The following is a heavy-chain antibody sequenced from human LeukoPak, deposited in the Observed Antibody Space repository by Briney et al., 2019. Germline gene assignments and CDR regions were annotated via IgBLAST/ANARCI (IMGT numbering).Heavy chain of an antibody. CDR2: IYYSGST. V-gene: IGHV4-59*12. J-gene: IGHJ4*02. CDR3: ARITIDTHYFDY. Sequence: SETLSLTCTVSGGSISSYYWSWIRQPPGKGLEWIGYIYYSGSTNYNPSLKSRATISVDTSKNQFSLKLSSVTAADTAVYYCARITIDTHYFDYWGQGTLVTVSS. CDR1: GGSISSYY. D-gene: IGHD3-9*01.